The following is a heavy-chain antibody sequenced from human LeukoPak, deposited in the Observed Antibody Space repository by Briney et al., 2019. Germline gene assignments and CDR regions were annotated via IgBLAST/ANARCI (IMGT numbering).Heavy chain of an antibody. CDR2: VNSDVTST. Sequence: PGGSLRLSCAASQSTFYSYWMHWVRQVPGKGLAWVSRVNSDVTSTSYADSVKGRFTVSRDNTKNTLYLQMDSLRVDDTAVYYCXGGGFXGFDRWXQGIVVTVSS. J-gene: IGHJ4*02. V-gene: IGHV3-74*01. CDR1: QSTFYSYW. D-gene: IGHD2-15*01. CDR3: XGGGFXGFDR.